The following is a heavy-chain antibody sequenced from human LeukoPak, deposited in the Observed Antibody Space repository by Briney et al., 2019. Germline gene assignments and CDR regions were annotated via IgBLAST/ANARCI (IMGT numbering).Heavy chain of an antibody. J-gene: IGHJ4*02. CDR3: ARTRIAVAGSFDY. CDR2: IYYSGST. CDR1: GGSISSGGYY. V-gene: IGHV4-61*08. Sequence: SETLSLTCTVSGGSISSGGYYWSWIRRHPGKGLEWTGYIYYSGSTYYNPSLKSRVTISVDTPKNQFSLKLSSVTAADTAVYYCARTRIAVAGSFDYWGQGTLVTVSS. D-gene: IGHD6-19*01.